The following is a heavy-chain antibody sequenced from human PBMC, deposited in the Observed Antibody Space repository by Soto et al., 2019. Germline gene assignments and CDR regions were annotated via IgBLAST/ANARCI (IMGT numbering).Heavy chain of an antibody. CDR1: GFTFSSYG. CDR2: ISYDGSNK. J-gene: IGHJ6*02. CDR3: AREMATPTPGYYYYGMDV. Sequence: QVQLVESGGGVVQPGRSLRLSCAASGFTFSSYGMHWVRQAPGKGLEWVAVISYDGSNKYYADSVKGRFTISRDNSKNTLYLQMNSLRAEDTAVYYCAREMATPTPGYYYYGMDVWGQGTTVTVSS. V-gene: IGHV3-30*03. D-gene: IGHD5-12*01.